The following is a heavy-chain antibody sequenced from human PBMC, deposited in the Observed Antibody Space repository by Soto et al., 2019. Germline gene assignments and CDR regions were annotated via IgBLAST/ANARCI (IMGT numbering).Heavy chain of an antibody. CDR1: GGSISSYY. V-gene: IGHV4-59*01. CDR3: ARSTTTVTTVDY. CDR2: IYYSGST. D-gene: IGHD4-17*01. Sequence: SETLSLTCTVSGGSISSYYWSWIRQPPGKGLEWIGYIYYSGSTNYNPSLKSRVTISVDTSKNQFSLKLSSVTAADTAVYYCARSTTTVTTVDYWGQGTLVNVS. J-gene: IGHJ4*02.